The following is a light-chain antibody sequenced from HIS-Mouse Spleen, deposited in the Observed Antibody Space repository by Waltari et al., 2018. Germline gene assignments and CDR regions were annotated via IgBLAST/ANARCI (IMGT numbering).Light chain of an antibody. J-gene: IGLJ2*01. CDR3: CSYAGSYTVV. CDR2: DVS. Sequence: QSALTQPRSVSGSPGQSVTISCTGTSSDVGGYNYVSWYQQHPGKAPNLMSYDVSKRPSGVPDRFSGSNSGNTASLTISGLQAEDEADYYCCSYAGSYTVVFGGGTKLTVL. CDR1: SSDVGGYNY. V-gene: IGLV2-11*01.